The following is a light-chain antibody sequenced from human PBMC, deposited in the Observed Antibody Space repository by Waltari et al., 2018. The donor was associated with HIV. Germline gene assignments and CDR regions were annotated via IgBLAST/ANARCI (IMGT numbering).Light chain of an antibody. CDR2: GKN. Sequence: SSELTQDPAVSVALGQTVKIACLGDRLRHYYASWYRLRPGQAPQLLVYGKNSRPSGIPDRFSASSSGNRAFLTITGARAEDEADYYCACWDRSGDYILFGGGTSLTGL. V-gene: IGLV3-19*01. J-gene: IGLJ2*01. CDR1: RLRHYY. CDR3: ACWDRSGDYIL.